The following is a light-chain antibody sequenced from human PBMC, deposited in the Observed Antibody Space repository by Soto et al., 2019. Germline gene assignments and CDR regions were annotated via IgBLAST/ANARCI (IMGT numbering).Light chain of an antibody. CDR2: KAT. CDR1: QSISTW. J-gene: IGKJ2*01. Sequence: DIQMTQSPSTLSASVGDRVTITCRASQSISTWLAWYQQKPGKAPNLLIYKATNLESGVPSRFSGSGSGTESTLTISGLQRDDFATYYCQQYETYYTFGQGTKLEIK. CDR3: QQYETYYT. V-gene: IGKV1-5*03.